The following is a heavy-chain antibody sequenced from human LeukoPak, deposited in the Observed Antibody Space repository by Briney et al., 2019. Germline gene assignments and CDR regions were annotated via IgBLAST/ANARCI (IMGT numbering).Heavy chain of an antibody. CDR1: GGPISNYY. CDR3: ASAEPRGSIWYPY. J-gene: IGHJ4*02. Sequence: SETLSLTCTVSGGPISNYYWSWIRQPPGKGLEWIGYVYYTGTTKSNPSLKSRVTISKDTSKNQLSLKLSSVTAADTAVYYCASAEPRGSIWYPYWGQGTLVTVSS. D-gene: IGHD6-13*01. CDR2: VYYTGTT. V-gene: IGHV4-59*12.